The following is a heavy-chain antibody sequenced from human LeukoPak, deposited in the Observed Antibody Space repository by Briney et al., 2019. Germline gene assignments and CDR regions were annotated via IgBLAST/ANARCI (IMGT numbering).Heavy chain of an antibody. J-gene: IGHJ6*03. D-gene: IGHD2-2*02. Sequence: SETLSLTRTVSAGSISCYYWSWIRQPPGKGLEWIGYIYYRGSTNYNPSLKSRVTISVDTSKNQFSLKLSSVTAADTAVYYCARVAGTSSSSASCYNDYYSMDVWGKRTTVTVSS. CDR2: IYYRGST. CDR3: ARVAGTSSSSASCYNDYYSMDV. V-gene: IGHV4-59*08. CDR1: AGSISCYY.